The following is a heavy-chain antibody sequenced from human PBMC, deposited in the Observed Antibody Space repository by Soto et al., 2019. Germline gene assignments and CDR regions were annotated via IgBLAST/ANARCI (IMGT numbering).Heavy chain of an antibody. Sequence: PGGSLRLSCATSGFSFTDFYMVWIRQAPGKGLEWISYIRRTGSPVYYAESVKGRFTLSRDNAKTSLSLQMNSLRAEDTAVYFCARLFYNWNSWVDSWGRGTLVTVSS. J-gene: IGHJ4*02. CDR1: GFSFTDFY. CDR3: ARLFYNWNSWVDS. D-gene: IGHD1-20*01. V-gene: IGHV3-11*01. CDR2: IRRTGSPV.